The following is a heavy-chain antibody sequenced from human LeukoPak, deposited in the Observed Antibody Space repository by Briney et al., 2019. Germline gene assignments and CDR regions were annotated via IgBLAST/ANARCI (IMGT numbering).Heavy chain of an antibody. CDR3: ARAHQPLWFGDLRVYAMDV. D-gene: IGHD3-10*01. Sequence: ASVKVSCKASGYTFTNYAIHWVRQAPGQRLEWMGWINAANGNTKYSEQFQGRVTITRDTSASTAYMEMSSLKSEDTAVYYCARAHQPLWFGDLRVYAMDVWGKGTTVTVSS. J-gene: IGHJ6*04. V-gene: IGHV1-3*01. CDR1: GYTFTNYA. CDR2: INAANGNT.